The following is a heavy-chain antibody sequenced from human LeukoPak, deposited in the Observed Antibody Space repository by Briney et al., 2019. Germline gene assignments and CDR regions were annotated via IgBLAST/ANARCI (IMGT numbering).Heavy chain of an antibody. CDR1: GGSISSYY. Sequence: SETLSLTCTVSGGSISSYYWSWIRQPPGKGLEWIGYIYYSGSTNYNPSLKSRVTISVDTSKNQFSLKLSSVTAADTAVYYCARGNHDSSGYYFTEWDYWGQGTLVTVSS. CDR3: ARGNHDSSGYYFTEWDY. V-gene: IGHV4-59*01. J-gene: IGHJ4*02. D-gene: IGHD3-22*01. CDR2: IYYSGST.